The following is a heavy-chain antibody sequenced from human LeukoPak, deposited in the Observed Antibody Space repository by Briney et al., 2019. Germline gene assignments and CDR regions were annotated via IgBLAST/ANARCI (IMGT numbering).Heavy chain of an antibody. V-gene: IGHV4-61*01. Sequence: PSETLSLTCTVSGDSVSSGTYYWSWVRQPPGKGLEWIGFISYSGSTNYNPSLKSRITISVDMSKNQFSLKVRSVTAADTAVYYCAKVGDYGDYALDYWGQGTLVTVSS. CDR2: ISYSGST. J-gene: IGHJ4*02. CDR1: GDSVSSGTYY. D-gene: IGHD4-17*01. CDR3: AKVGDYGDYALDY.